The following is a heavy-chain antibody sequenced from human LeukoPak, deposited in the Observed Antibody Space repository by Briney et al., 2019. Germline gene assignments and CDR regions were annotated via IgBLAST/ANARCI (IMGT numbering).Heavy chain of an antibody. D-gene: IGHD4-17*01. V-gene: IGHV4-30-4*07. CDR3: ARTKKVAYVDYENYFDY. CDR2: IYYSGST. CDR1: GGSISSGDYS. J-gene: IGHJ4*02. Sequence: SETLSLTCTVSGGSISSGDYSWSWIRQPPGRGLEWNGYIYYSGSTFYNPSLQSRVTISVDTSKNQFSLKVSSVTAADTAVYFCARTKKVAYVDYENYFDYWGQGTLVTVSS.